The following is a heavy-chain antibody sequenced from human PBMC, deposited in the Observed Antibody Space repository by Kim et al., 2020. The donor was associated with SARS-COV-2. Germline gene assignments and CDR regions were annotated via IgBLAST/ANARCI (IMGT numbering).Heavy chain of an antibody. CDR3: ARGFHYAFDI. CDR2: TFYRSKWSN. Sequence: SQTLSLTCAISGDSVSSNSVGWHWIRQSPSRGLEWLGRTFYRSKWSNDYAVSVKSRITINPDTSKNQYSLQLNSVTPEDTAVYYCARGFHYAFDIWGQGTMVTDSS. J-gene: IGHJ3*02. CDR1: GDSVSSNSVG. V-gene: IGHV6-1*01.